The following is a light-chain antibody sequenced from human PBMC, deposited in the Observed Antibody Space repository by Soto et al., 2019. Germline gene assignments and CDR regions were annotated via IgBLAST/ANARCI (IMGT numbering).Light chain of an antibody. J-gene: IGKJ1*01. CDR3: QQRSNWPRT. Sequence: EIVLTPSPATLSLSPVERATLSCRASQSVSSYLAWYQQKPGQAPRLLIYDASNRATGIPARFSGSGYGTDFTLTISSLEPEDFAVYYCQQRSNWPRTFGQGTKVDIK. V-gene: IGKV3-11*01. CDR2: DAS. CDR1: QSVSSY.